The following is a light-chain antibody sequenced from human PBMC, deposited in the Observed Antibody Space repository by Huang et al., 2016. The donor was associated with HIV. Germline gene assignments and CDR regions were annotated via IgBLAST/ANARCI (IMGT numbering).Light chain of an antibody. Sequence: DIVMTQSPDSLAVSLGERAAINCKSSQCLFYRSNNKNYLAWSHQKPGQPPKLLIYWASTRESGVPDRFSGSGSGTDFTLTISSLQAADVAVYYCQQYYNTPFTFGPGTKVDIK. V-gene: IGKV4-1*01. CDR3: QQYYNTPFT. CDR2: WAS. J-gene: IGKJ3*01. CDR1: QCLFYRSNNKNY.